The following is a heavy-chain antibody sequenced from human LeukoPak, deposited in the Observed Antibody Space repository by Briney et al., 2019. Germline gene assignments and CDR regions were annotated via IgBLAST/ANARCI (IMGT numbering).Heavy chain of an antibody. V-gene: IGHV1-69*04. J-gene: IGHJ6*02. Sequence: GASVKVSCKASGGTFSSYAISWVRQAPGQGLEWMGRIIPILGIANYAQKFQGRVTITADKSTSTAYMELSSLRSEDTAVYYCARASTPRGATYGMDVWGQGTTVTVSS. CDR1: GGTFSSYA. D-gene: IGHD1-26*01. CDR3: ARASTPRGATYGMDV. CDR2: IIPILGIA.